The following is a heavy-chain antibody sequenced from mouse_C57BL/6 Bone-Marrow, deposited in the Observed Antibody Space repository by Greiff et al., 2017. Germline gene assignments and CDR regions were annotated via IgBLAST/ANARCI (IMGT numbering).Heavy chain of an antibody. Sequence: QVQLQQPGAELVKPGASVKLSCKASGYTFTSYWMHWVKQRPGQGLEWIGMIHPNSGSTNYNEKFKSKATLTVDKSSNTAYMQLSSLTSEDSAVYYCAGYYGSSPAWFAYWGQGTLVTVSA. CDR1: GYTFTSYW. V-gene: IGHV1-64*01. J-gene: IGHJ3*01. D-gene: IGHD1-1*01. CDR2: IHPNSGST. CDR3: AGYYGSSPAWFAY.